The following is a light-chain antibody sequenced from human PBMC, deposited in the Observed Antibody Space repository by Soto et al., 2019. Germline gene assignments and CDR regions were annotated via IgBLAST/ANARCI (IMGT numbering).Light chain of an antibody. J-gene: IGKJ4*01. CDR1: QNFNYTY. CDR2: GAS. V-gene: IGKV3-20*01. Sequence: EIVLTQSPGTLSLSPGEIATLSCRASQNFNYTYLAWYQQKPAQAPRLLLHGASSRAPGIPDRFSGSASGTDFTLTINRLEPEDFAVYYCQQYQSSPLTFGGGTKVDIK. CDR3: QQYQSSPLT.